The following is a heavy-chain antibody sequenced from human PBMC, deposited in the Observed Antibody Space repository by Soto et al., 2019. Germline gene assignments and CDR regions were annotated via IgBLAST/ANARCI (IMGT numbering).Heavy chain of an antibody. V-gene: IGHV3-74*01. J-gene: IGHJ6*02. Sequence: EVQLVESGGGLVQPGGSLRLSCAASGFTLSSYWMHWVRQAPGKGLVWVSRINSGGSTTIYADSVKGRFTISRDNAKNTLYLQMTGLRAEDTAVYYCARRYIPYPNGMDVWGQGTTVTVSS. D-gene: IGHD2-2*02. CDR2: INSGGSTT. CDR3: ARRYIPYPNGMDV. CDR1: GFTLSSYW.